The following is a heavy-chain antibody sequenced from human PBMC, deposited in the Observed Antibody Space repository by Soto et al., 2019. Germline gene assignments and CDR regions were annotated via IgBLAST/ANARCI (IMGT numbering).Heavy chain of an antibody. CDR1: GGSINSGDSY. CDR3: ARDSGESLRFFDY. V-gene: IGHV4-31*03. Sequence: QVQLQESGPGLVNPSQTLSLTCTVSGGSINSGDSYCNWIRQQPGEGLQWIGYITYRGATYSIPSLKSRVTMSVDTSKNQFSLRLSSVSAADTTVYYCARDSGESLRFFDYWGQGAPVTVSS. J-gene: IGHJ4*02. D-gene: IGHD3-10*01. CDR2: ITYRGAT.